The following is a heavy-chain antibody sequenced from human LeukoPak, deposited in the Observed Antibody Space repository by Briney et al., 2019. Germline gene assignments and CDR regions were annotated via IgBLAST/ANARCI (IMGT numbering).Heavy chain of an antibody. Sequence: SETLSLTCAVYGGSFSGYYWSWIRQPPGKGLEWIGEINHSGSTNYNPSLKSRVTISVDTSKNQFSLKLSSVTAADTAVYYCARVVERYYYYYDMDVWGQGTTVTVSS. V-gene: IGHV4-34*01. D-gene: IGHD3-10*01. J-gene: IGHJ6*02. CDR1: GGSFSGYY. CDR3: ARVVERYYYYYDMDV. CDR2: INHSGST.